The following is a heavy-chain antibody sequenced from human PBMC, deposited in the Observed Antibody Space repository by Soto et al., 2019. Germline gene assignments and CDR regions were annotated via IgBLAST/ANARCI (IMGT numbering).Heavy chain of an antibody. D-gene: IGHD6-6*01. CDR3: ARAEGDQYGSPNYYYCDMEV. CDR1: GDSVSSNSAA. V-gene: IGHV6-1*01. CDR2: TYYRSKWYN. Sequence: PSQTLSLTCAISGDSVSSNSAAWNWIRQSPSRGLEWLGRTYYRSKWYNDYAVSVKSRITINPDTSKNQFSLQLNSVTPEDTAVYYCARAEGDQYGSPNYYYCDMEVWGKGTTVTVAS. J-gene: IGHJ6*04.